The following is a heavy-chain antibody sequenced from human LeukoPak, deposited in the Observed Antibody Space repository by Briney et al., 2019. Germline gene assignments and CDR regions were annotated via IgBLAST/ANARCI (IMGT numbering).Heavy chain of an antibody. J-gene: IGHJ4*02. CDR1: GGSISSGGYF. D-gene: IGHD1-1*01. CDR2: ISSSGST. CDR3: ARADNLNAFDY. Sequence: SETLSLTCTVSGGSISSGGYFWSWIRQHPEKGLEWIGSISSSGSTLYSPSLKRRVTISVDTSKNQFSLNLSSVTAADTAVYYCARADNLNAFDYWGQGTRVTVSS. V-gene: IGHV4-31*03.